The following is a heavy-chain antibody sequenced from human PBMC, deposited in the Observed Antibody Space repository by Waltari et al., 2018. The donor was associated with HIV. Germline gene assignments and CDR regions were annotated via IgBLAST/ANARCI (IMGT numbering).Heavy chain of an antibody. CDR1: GYTFTGYY. J-gene: IGHJ4*02. Sequence: QVQLVQSGAEVKKPGASVKVSCKASGYTFTGYYMHWVRQAPGQGLEWLGWSNPSSGGTNYAQKFQGSVTRPSETSSSPAYLEPVSLRPDATAVYYCWRERDYYDSSGIDNWGQGTLVTVAS. D-gene: IGHD3-22*01. CDR2: SNPSSGGT. CDR3: WRERDYYDSSGIDN. V-gene: IGHV1-2*01.